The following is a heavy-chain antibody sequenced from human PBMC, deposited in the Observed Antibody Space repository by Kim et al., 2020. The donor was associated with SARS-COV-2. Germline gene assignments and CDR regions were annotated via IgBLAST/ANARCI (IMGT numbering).Heavy chain of an antibody. J-gene: IGHJ3*02. D-gene: IGHD3-16*02. CDR1: GFTFSSYA. Sequence: GGSLRLSCAASGFTFSSYAMSWVRQAPGKGLEWVSAISGSGGSTYYADSVKGRFTISRDNSKNTLYLQMNSLRAEDTAVYYCAKALTPYYDYVWGSYRLWADDAFDIWGQGTMVTVSS. CDR2: ISGSGGST. V-gene: IGHV3-23*01. CDR3: AKALTPYYDYVWGSYRLWADDAFDI.